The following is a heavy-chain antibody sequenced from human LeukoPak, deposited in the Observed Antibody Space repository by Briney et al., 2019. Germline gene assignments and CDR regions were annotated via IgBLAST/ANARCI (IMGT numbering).Heavy chain of an antibody. D-gene: IGHD3-10*01. CDR1: GFIFSTYS. Sequence: GGSLRLSCAASGFIFSTYSMNWVRQAPGKGLEWVSDISSSDSTIYYTDSVKGRFTISRDNAKNSLYLQMNSLRAEDTAVYYCARVEYGSGSYLDYWGQGTLVTVSS. CDR2: ISSSDSTI. CDR3: ARVEYGSGSYLDY. J-gene: IGHJ4*02. V-gene: IGHV3-48*04.